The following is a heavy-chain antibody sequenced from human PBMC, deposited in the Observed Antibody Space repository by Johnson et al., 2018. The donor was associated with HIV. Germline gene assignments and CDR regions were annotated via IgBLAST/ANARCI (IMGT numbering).Heavy chain of an antibody. Sequence: QVQLVESGGGLVKPGGSLRLSCAASGFTFSDYYMSWIRQAPGKGLEWVSYISSSGSTIYYADPVKGRFTISRDNATDALYMQMNSLIAEDTSLYSCARERELRELVGANSSAFDSWGEGKMVTVSA. CDR1: GFTFSDYY. J-gene: IGHJ3*02. V-gene: IGHV3-11*04. CDR3: ARERELRELVGANSSAFDS. CDR2: ISSSGSTI. D-gene: IGHD1-26*01.